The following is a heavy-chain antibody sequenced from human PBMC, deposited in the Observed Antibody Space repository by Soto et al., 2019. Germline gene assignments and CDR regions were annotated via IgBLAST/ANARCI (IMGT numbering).Heavy chain of an antibody. CDR1: NGSISSYY. V-gene: IGHV4-59*01. Sequence: QVQLQESGPGLVKTSETLSLTCTVSNGSISSYYWGWIRQVPGRGLECIGYIFYLGTTYYNPSLKSRVTISLDTPTNQFSLRLNSVTPADTAVYYCVRHQLPIARGGFDTWGQGTLVTVSS. J-gene: IGHJ5*02. D-gene: IGHD2-2*01. CDR2: IFYLGTT. CDR3: VRHQLPIARGGFDT.